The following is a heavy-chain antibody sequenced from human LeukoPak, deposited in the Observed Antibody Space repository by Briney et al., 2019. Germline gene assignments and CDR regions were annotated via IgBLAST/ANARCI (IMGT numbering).Heavy chain of an antibody. Sequence: PGGSLRLSCAASGFTFRSYGMHWVRQAPGKGLEWVAVIWHDGSNKYYADSVKGRFTVSRDNSKNTLYLQMNSLRAEDTAVYYCATAVASSSGWYADYWGQGTLVTVSS. CDR2: IWHDGSNK. CDR1: GFTFRSYG. D-gene: IGHD6-19*01. J-gene: IGHJ4*02. CDR3: ATAVASSSGWYADY. V-gene: IGHV3-33*01.